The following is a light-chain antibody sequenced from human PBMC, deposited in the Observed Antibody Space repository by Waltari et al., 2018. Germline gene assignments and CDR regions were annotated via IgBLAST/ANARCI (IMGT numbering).Light chain of an antibody. CDR3: MQGTHWPLYT. CDR2: KVS. Sequence: DVVMTQSPLSLPVTLGQPASIPFRSSQSLVYSDGNTYLSWFQQRPGQSPRRLIYKVSNRDSGVPDRFSGSGSGTDFTLRITRVEAEDVGFYYCMQGTHWPLYTFGQGTKLEIK. V-gene: IGKV2-30*01. CDR1: QSLVYSDGNTY. J-gene: IGKJ2*01.